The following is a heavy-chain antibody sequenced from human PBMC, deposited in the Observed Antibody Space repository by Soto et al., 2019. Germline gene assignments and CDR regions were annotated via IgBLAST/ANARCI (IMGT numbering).Heavy chain of an antibody. CDR3: AYCSGFLGSYYYYGMDV. CDR1: GGTFSSYA. D-gene: IGHD3-10*01. V-gene: IGHV1-69*01. J-gene: IGHJ6*02. CDR2: IIPIFGTA. Sequence: QVQLGQSGAEVKKPGSSVKVSCKASGGTFSSYAISWVRQAPGQGLEWMGGIIPIFGTANYPQKFQGRVTITADESTSTAYIELSSLRSEDTAVYYCAYCSGFLGSYYYYGMDVWGQGTTVTVSS.